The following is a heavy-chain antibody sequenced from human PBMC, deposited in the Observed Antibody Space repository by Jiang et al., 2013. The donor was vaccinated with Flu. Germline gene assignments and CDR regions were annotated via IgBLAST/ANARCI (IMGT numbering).Heavy chain of an antibody. CDR2: INPNSGGT. V-gene: IGHV1-2*04. J-gene: IGHJ4*02. Sequence: GQGLEWMGWINPNSGGTNYAQKFQGWVTMTRDTSISTAYMELSRLRSDDTAVYYCARSEKQWLIPYFDYWGQGTLVTVSS. D-gene: IGHD6-19*01. CDR3: ARSEKQWLIPYFDY.